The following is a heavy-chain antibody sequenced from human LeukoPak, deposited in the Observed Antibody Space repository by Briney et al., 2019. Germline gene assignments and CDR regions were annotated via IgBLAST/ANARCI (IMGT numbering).Heavy chain of an antibody. CDR3: ARRPAIFMDGVYYYSMDV. CDR1: EFMFSKYA. D-gene: IGHD2-2*01. V-gene: IGHV3-23*01. J-gene: IGHJ6*02. Sequence: PGGSLRLSCAASEFMFSKYAMSWVRQAPGKGLEWVSAASASADSTYYADSVKGRFIISRDNSKNTLFLQMSSPRAEDTAVYYCARRPAIFMDGVYYYSMDVWGQGTTVTVSS. CDR2: ASASADST.